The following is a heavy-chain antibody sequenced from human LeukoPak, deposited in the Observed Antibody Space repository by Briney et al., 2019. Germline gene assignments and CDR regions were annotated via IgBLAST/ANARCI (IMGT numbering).Heavy chain of an antibody. CDR1: GYTFTSYY. V-gene: IGHV1-46*01. CDR2: INPSGGST. D-gene: IGHD4-17*01. CDR3: ARAVEASAVTTYFQH. J-gene: IGHJ1*01. Sequence: ASVKVSCKASGYTFTSYYMHWVRQAPGQGLEWMGIINPSGGSTSYAQKFQGRVTITRDTSTSTVYMELSSLRSEDTAVYYCARAVEASAVTTYFQHWGQGTLVTVSS.